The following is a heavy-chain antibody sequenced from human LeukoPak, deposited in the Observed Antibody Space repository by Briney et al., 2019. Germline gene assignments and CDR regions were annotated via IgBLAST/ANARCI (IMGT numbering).Heavy chain of an antibody. Sequence: GGSLRLSCAASGFTFDDYGMTWVRQTPGKGLEWVSTINWNGGSTAYADSVKGRFTISRDNAKNSLYLQMNSLRAEDAAVYYCAKEDCSGGRCYSLHYWGQGTLVSVSS. CDR3: AKEDCSGGRCYSLHY. CDR1: GFTFDDYG. J-gene: IGHJ4*02. V-gene: IGHV3-20*04. D-gene: IGHD2-15*01. CDR2: INWNGGST.